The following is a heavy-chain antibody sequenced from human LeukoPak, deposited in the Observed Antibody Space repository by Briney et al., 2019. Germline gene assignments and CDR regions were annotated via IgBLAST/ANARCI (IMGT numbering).Heavy chain of an antibody. CDR2: ISAYHGNT. V-gene: IGHV1-18*01. CDR3: ARDTGYSGYDSGNY. CDR1: GYTFTSYG. D-gene: IGHD5-12*01. Sequence: ASVKVSCKASGYTFTSYGISWVRQAPGQGLEWMGWISAYHGNTNYAQKLQGRVTMTTDTSTSTAYMELRSLRSDDTAVYYCARDTGYSGYDSGNYWGQGTLVTVSS. J-gene: IGHJ4*02.